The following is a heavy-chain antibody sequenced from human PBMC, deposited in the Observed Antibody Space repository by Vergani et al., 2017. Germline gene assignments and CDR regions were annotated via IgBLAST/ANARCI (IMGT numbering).Heavy chain of an antibody. CDR3: ARGGYSYGYAPFDY. D-gene: IGHD5-18*01. V-gene: IGHV4-34*01. Sequence: QVQLQQWGAGLLKPSETLSLTCAVYGGSFSGYYWSWIRQPQGKGLEWIGEINHSGSTNYNPSLKSRVTISVDTSKNQFSLKLSSVTAADTAVYYCARGGYSYGYAPFDYWGQGTLVTVSS. CDR2: INHSGST. CDR1: GGSFSGYY. J-gene: IGHJ4*02.